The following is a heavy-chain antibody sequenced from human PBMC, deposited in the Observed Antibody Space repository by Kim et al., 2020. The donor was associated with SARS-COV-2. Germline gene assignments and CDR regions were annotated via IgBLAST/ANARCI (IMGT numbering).Heavy chain of an antibody. J-gene: IGHJ4*02. V-gene: IGHV3-49*03. Sequence: GGSLRLSCTASGFTFGDYAMSWFRQAPGKGLEWVGFIRSKAYGGTTEYAASVKGRFTISRDDSKSIAYLQMNSLKTEDTAVYYCTRDPTSYDPYYFDYWGQGTLVTVSS. CDR3: TRDPTSYDPYYFDY. CDR2: IRSKAYGGTT. CDR1: GFTFGDYA. D-gene: IGHD3-22*01.